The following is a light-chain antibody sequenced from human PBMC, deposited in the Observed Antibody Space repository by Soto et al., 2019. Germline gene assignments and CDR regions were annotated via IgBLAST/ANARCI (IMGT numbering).Light chain of an antibody. CDR2: GAS. Sequence: RLLIYGASTRATGIPARFSGSGSGTDFTLTISSLQPEDFATYYCQQTHSSLTFG. V-gene: IGKV3-15*01. J-gene: IGKJ5*01. CDR3: QQTHSSLT.